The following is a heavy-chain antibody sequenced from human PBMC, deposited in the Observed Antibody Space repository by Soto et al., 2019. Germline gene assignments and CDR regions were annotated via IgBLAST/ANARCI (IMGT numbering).Heavy chain of an antibody. CDR1: GYTFTGYY. CDR3: ATETPPYYYDSSGYLDY. J-gene: IGHJ4*02. V-gene: IGHV1-2*02. Sequence: ASVKVSCKASGYTFTGYYMHWVRQAPGQGLEWMGWINPNSGGTNYAQKFQGRVTMTRDTSISTAYMELSRLRSDDTAVYYCATETPPYYYDSSGYLDYWGQGTLVTVSS. CDR2: INPNSGGT. D-gene: IGHD3-22*01.